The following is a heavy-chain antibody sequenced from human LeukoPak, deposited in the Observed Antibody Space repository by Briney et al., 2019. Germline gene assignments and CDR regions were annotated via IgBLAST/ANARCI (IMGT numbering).Heavy chain of an antibody. D-gene: IGHD3-3*01. Sequence: GGSLRLSCAASGFTFSTYWMSWVRQAPGKGLEWVANIKQDGSEKYYVDSVKGRFTISRDNAKNSLYLQMNSLRAEDTAVYYCARGGVGLLRFLEWLPYYYYYGMDVWGQGTTVTVSS. CDR1: GFTFSTYW. J-gene: IGHJ6*02. CDR3: ARGGVGLLRFLEWLPYYYYYGMDV. V-gene: IGHV3-7*01. CDR2: IKQDGSEK.